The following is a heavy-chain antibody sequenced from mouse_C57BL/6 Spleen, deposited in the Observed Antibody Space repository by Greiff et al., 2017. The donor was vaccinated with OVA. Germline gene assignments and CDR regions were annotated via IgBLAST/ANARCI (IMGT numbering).Heavy chain of an antibody. CDR2: ISSGGSYT. V-gene: IGHV5-6*01. D-gene: IGHD1-1*01. CDR3: AKIYYYGSSDFDY. J-gene: IGHJ2*01. CDR1: GFTFSSYG. Sequence: EVQGVESGGDLVKPGGSLKLSCAASGFTFSSYGMSWVRQTPDKRLEWVATISSGGSYTYYPDSVKGRFTISRDNAKNTLYLQMSSLKSEDTAMYYCAKIYYYGSSDFDYWGQGTTLTVSS.